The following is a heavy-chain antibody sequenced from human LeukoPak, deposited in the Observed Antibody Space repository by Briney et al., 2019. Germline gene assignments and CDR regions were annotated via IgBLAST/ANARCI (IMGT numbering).Heavy chain of an antibody. D-gene: IGHD3-10*01. Sequence: TGGSLRLSCVASGFSFTSAWMVWVRQAAGKGLEWVSGLSGSGASTYYADSVKGRFTISRDNSKNTLYLQMNRLRAGDTAVYYCAKGSDRSGSYYLDYWGQGTLVTVSS. J-gene: IGHJ4*02. CDR3: AKGSDRSGSYYLDY. V-gene: IGHV3-23*01. CDR1: GFSFTSAW. CDR2: LSGSGAST.